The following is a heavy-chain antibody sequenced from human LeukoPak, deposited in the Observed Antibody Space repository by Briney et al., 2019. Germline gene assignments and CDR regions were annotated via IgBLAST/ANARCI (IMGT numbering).Heavy chain of an antibody. CDR2: IYHSGSS. D-gene: IGHD4-17*01. J-gene: IGHJ5*02. V-gene: IGHV4-38-2*02. CDR1: GYSISSGYY. Sequence: SETLSLTCTVSGYSISSGYYWGWIRQPPGKGLEWIGSIYHSGSSYYNPSLKSRVTISVDTSKNQFSLKLSSVTAADTAVYYCARDLLSTVTPNWFDPWGQGTLVTVSS. CDR3: ARDLLSTVTPNWFDP.